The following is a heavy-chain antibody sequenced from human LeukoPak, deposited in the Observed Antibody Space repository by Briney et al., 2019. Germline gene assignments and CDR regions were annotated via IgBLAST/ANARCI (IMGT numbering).Heavy chain of an antibody. CDR2: ISYDGSNK. CDR3: ARGNVVVIATIPRDAFDI. V-gene: IGHV3-30*19. CDR1: GFTFSSYG. J-gene: IGHJ3*02. Sequence: GGSLRLSCAASGFTFSSYGMHWVRQAPGKGLEWVAVISYDGSNKYYADSVKGRFTISRDNSKNTLYLQMNSLRAEDTAVYYCARGNVVVIATIPRDAFDIWGQGTMVTVSS. D-gene: IGHD2-21*01.